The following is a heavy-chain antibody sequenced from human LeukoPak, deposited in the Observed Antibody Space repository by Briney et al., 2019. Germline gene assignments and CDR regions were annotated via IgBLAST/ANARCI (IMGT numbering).Heavy chain of an antibody. CDR1: GFTFSSNY. CDR3: AKEVLDYEIPYWYSDL. D-gene: IGHD4-17*01. Sequence: GGSLRLSCAASGFTFSSNYMSWVRQAPGKGLEWVSVIYSGGNTYYADSVKGRFTISRDNSKNTLYLQMNSLRAEDTAVYYCAKEVLDYEIPYWYSDLWGRGTLVTVSS. V-gene: IGHV3-53*01. CDR2: IYSGGNT. J-gene: IGHJ2*01.